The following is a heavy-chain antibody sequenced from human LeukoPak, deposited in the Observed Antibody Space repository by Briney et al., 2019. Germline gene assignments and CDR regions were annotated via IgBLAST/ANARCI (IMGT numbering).Heavy chain of an antibody. Sequence: GGSLRLSCAASGFTFSGFGMHWVRQAPGKGLEWVAYIHTDQTIQYYADSVKGRFTISRDNSKNTLYLQMNSLRAEDTAVYYCAKTFQWYYMDVWGKGTTVTISS. D-gene: IGHD2-8*01. CDR3: AKTFQWYYMDV. CDR2: IHTDQTIQ. CDR1: GFTFSGFG. V-gene: IGHV3-30*02. J-gene: IGHJ6*03.